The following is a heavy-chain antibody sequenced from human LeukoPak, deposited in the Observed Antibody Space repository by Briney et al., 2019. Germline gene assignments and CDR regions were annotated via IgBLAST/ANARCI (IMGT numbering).Heavy chain of an antibody. D-gene: IGHD6-13*01. Sequence: SVKVSCKASGFTFTSSAMQWVRQARGQRPEWIGWIVVGSGNTNYAQKFQERVTITRDMSTSTAYMELSSLRSEDTAVYYCASTPGIAAAGSATLDEYWGQGTLVTVSS. CDR3: ASTPGIAAAGSATLDEY. J-gene: IGHJ4*02. V-gene: IGHV1-58*02. CDR2: IVVGSGNT. CDR1: GFTFTSSA.